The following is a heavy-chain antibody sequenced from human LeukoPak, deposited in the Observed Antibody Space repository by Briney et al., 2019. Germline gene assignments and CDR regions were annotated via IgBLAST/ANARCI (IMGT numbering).Heavy chain of an antibody. V-gene: IGHV3-23*01. CDR1: GFTFDIYA. CDR2: ISGSGGST. Sequence: GGSPRLSCVASGFTFDIYAMSWVRQAPGKGLEWVSAISGSGGSTYYADSVKGRFTISRDNAKNSLYLQMNSLRAEDTAVYYCARAKLYYYDSSGTNWFDPWGQGTLVTVSS. D-gene: IGHD3-22*01. J-gene: IGHJ5*02. CDR3: ARAKLYYYDSSGTNWFDP.